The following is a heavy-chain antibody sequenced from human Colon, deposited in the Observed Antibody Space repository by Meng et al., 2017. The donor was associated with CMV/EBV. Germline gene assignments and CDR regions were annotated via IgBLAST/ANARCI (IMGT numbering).Heavy chain of an antibody. D-gene: IGHD1-1*01. Sequence: QGSLVQCGAWVKVPGASVLVSCRSSGYTVTSYGINWVRQAPGQGLEWMGWISGSTGYTNRAQKFQGRVTMTTDTSTSTAYLALTSLTSNDTAVYYCARGRPNWSGVLDYWGQGTLVTVSS. J-gene: IGHJ4*02. CDR3: ARGRPNWSGVLDY. CDR2: ISGSTGYT. CDR1: GYTVTSYG. V-gene: IGHV1-18*01.